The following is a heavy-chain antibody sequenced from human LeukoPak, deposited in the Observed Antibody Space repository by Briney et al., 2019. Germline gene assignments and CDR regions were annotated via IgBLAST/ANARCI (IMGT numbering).Heavy chain of an antibody. Sequence: GGSLRLSCAASGFTFSSYGMHWVRQAPGKGLEWVAVISYDGSNKYYADSVEGRFTISRDNSKNTLYLQMNSLRAEDTAVYYCAKDSPIVLEWLCLDYWGQGTLVTVSS. D-gene: IGHD3-3*01. CDR3: AKDSPIVLEWLCLDY. CDR1: GFTFSSYG. J-gene: IGHJ4*02. V-gene: IGHV3-30*18. CDR2: ISYDGSNK.